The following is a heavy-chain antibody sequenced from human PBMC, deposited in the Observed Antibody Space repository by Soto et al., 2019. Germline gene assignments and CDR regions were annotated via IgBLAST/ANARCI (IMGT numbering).Heavy chain of an antibody. CDR1: GYTLTELS. CDR3: ATDLLSSGWPPLIRY. Sequence: ASVKVSCKVSGYTLTELSMHWVRQAPGKGLEWMGGFDPEDGETIYAQKFQGRVTMTEDTSTDTAYMELSSLRSEDTAVYYCATDLLSSGWPPLIRYWGQGTLVTVSS. J-gene: IGHJ4*02. V-gene: IGHV1-24*01. CDR2: FDPEDGET. D-gene: IGHD6-19*01.